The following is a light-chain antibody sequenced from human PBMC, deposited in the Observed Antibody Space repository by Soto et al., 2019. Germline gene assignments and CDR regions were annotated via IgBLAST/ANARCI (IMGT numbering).Light chain of an antibody. Sequence: QSALAQPASVSGSPGQSISISCTGTSSDVGRYNYVSWYQHHPGKAPKLMIYDVSNRPSGVSNRFSGSKSGNTASLTISGLQAEDEAEYYCSAYTSTSTAHVFGTGTKVTVL. CDR3: SAYTSTSTAHV. J-gene: IGLJ1*01. CDR2: DVS. V-gene: IGLV2-14*03. CDR1: SSDVGRYNY.